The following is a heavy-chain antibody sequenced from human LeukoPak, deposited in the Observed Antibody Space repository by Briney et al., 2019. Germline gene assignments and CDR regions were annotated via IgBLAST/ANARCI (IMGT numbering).Heavy chain of an antibody. J-gene: IGHJ4*02. V-gene: IGHV3-7*01. CDR1: GFTFSSHW. CDR3: ARERGPKSGPFDY. Sequence: GGSLRLSCAASGFTFSSHWMSWVRQAPGKGLEWVANIRQDGSEMYYVDSVKGRFTISRDNAKSSLYLQMNSLRAEDTAVYYCARERGPKSGPFDYWGQGTLVTVSS. CDR2: IRQDGSEM. D-gene: IGHD2-8*02.